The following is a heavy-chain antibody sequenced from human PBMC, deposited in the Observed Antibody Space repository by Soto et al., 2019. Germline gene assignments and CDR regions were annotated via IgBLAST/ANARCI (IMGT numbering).Heavy chain of an antibody. V-gene: IGHV3-21*01. CDR2: ISSSGTYI. CDR1: GFTFSTYS. D-gene: IGHD3-10*01. Sequence: EVQLVESGGGLVKPGGSLRLSCAASGFTFSTYSLTWVRQAPGKGLEWVSSISSSGTYIFYADSVKGRFTISRDNAQNSLFLQMNSLRADDTAVYFCARARARTTNAFDIWGQGTMVTVSS. CDR3: ARARARTTNAFDI. J-gene: IGHJ3*02.